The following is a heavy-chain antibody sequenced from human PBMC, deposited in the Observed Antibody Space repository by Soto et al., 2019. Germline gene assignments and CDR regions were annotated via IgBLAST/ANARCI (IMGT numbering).Heavy chain of an antibody. J-gene: IGHJ6*03. D-gene: IGHD6-6*01. V-gene: IGHV1-8*01. CDR3: ARGGQLGSDYYYYYYMDV. CDR2: MNPNSGNT. Sequence: ASVKVSCKASGYTFTSYDINWVRQATGQGLEWMGWMNPNSGNTGYAQKFQGRVTMTGNTSISTAYMELSSLRSEDTAVYYCARGGQLGSDYYYYYYMDVWGKGTTVTVSS. CDR1: GYTFTSYD.